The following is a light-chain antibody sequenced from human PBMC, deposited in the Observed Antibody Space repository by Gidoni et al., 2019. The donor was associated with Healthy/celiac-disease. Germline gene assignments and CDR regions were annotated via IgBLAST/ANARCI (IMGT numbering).Light chain of an antibody. CDR1: SSNIGSNY. CDR3: AAWDDSLSGVV. V-gene: IGLV1-47*01. J-gene: IGLJ2*01. CDR2: RNN. Sequence: QSVLTQPPSASGTPGQRGTISCPGSSSNIGSNYVYWYQQLPGTAPKLLIYRNNQRPSGVPDRFAGSKSGTAASLAISGLRSEDEADYYCAAWDDSLSGVVFGGGTKLTVL.